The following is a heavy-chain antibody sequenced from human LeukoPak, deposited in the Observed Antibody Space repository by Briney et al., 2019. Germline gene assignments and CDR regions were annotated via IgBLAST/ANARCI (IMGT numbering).Heavy chain of an antibody. CDR1: GGSISSSTYF. CDR2: ISSSSSTI. CDR3: ARERPRYGDYVPY. V-gene: IGHV3-48*01. D-gene: IGHD4-17*01. Sequence: ETLSLTCTVSGGSISSSTYFWGWIRQPPGKGLEWVSYISSSSSTIYYADSVKGRFTISRDNAKNSLYLQMNSLRAEDTAVYYCARERPRYGDYVPYWGQGTLVTVSS. J-gene: IGHJ4*02.